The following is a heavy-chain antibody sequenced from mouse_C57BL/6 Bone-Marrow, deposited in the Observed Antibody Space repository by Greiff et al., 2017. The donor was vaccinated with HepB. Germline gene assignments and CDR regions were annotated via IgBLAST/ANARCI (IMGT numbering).Heavy chain of an antibody. CDR2: ISSGGDYI. CDR3: TRDHYYGSSSYYLDY. Sequence: DVHLVESGEGLVKPGGSLKLSCAASGFTFSSYAMSWVRQTPEKRLEWVAYISSGGDYIYYADSVKGRFTISRDNARNTLYLQMSSLKSEDTAMYYCTRDHYYGSSSYYLDYWGQGTTLTVSS. D-gene: IGHD1-1*01. CDR1: GFTFSSYA. V-gene: IGHV5-9-1*02. J-gene: IGHJ2*01.